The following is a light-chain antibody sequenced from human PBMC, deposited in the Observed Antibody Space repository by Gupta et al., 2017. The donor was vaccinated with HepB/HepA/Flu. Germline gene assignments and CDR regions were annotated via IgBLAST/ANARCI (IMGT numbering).Light chain of an antibody. J-gene: IGLJ2*01. CDR2: EDS. CDR1: ALAKQY. Sequence: SYELTQPPSVSVSPGQTARIPRNGDALAKQYGSWYQGKPGQAPVLVIYEDSERPSGIPERFSGSSSGTTITLTISGVQAEDEADYYCQSADSTANYVVFGGGTKLTVL. V-gene: IGLV3-25*03. CDR3: QSADSTANYVV.